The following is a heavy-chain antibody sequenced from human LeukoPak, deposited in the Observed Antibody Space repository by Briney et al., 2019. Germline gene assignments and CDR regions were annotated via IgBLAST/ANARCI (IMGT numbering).Heavy chain of an antibody. CDR1: GYSFTSYW. J-gene: IGHJ4*02. CDR3: ARTLHSSVWYFDY. D-gene: IGHD6-19*01. Sequence: GESLKISCKGSGYSFTSYWIGWVRQVPGKGLEWMGIIYPGDSDTKYSPSFQGQVTISADKSINTAYLQWNTLRASDTAMYYCARTLHSSVWYFDYWGQGTLVTVSS. V-gene: IGHV5-51*01. CDR2: IYPGDSDT.